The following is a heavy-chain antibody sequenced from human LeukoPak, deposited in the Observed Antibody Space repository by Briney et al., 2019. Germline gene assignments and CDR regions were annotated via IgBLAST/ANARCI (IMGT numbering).Heavy chain of an antibody. J-gene: IGHJ4*02. CDR3: SNALFRDY. V-gene: IGHV3-33*06. Sequence: PGRSLRLSCAASGFTFSSYGLHWVRQAPGKGLEWVAVIWYDGSNKYYPDSVKGRFTISRDNSKNTLYLQINSLRAEDTAIYYCSNALFRDYWGQGTLVTVSS. CDR2: IWYDGSNK. CDR1: GFTFSSYG.